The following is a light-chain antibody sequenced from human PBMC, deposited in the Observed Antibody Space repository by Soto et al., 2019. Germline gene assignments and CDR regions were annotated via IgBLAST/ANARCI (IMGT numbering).Light chain of an antibody. CDR1: QGISDY. V-gene: IGKV1-9*01. Sequence: DIQLTQSPSFLSASVGDRVTISCRASQGISDYLAWYRQKPGKAPKLLIYGASTLQSGVPSRFSGSASGTEFTLPISSLQPEDFATYFCQQFNAYPLTFGGGTKLEIK. CDR2: GAS. J-gene: IGKJ4*01. CDR3: QQFNAYPLT.